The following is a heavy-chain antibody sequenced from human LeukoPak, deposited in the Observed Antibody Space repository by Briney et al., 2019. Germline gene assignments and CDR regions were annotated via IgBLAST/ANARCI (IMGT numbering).Heavy chain of an antibody. Sequence: GGSLRLSCAASGFTVRSSYMSWVRQAPGKGLEWVSVIYSGGSTFYTDSVKGRFTISRDNSKNMLYLQMNSLRAEDTAVYYCARDDGYGMDVWGQGTTVTVSS. CDR1: GFTVRSSY. V-gene: IGHV3-66*01. J-gene: IGHJ6*02. CDR2: IYSGGST. CDR3: ARDDGYGMDV.